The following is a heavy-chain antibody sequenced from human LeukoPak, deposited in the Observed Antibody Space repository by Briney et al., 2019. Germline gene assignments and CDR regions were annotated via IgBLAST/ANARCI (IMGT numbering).Heavy chain of an antibody. J-gene: IGHJ4*02. CDR3: ARKLAL. CDR2: IGSRGDTI. Sequence: QPGGSLILSCAASGFSFSTYAMNWVRQAPGKGLEWIAYIGSRGDTIYYADSVKGRFTISRDNAKNSLFLQMNSLREEDTAVYFCARKLALWGQGTLVTVSS. CDR1: GFSFSTYA. V-gene: IGHV3-48*02.